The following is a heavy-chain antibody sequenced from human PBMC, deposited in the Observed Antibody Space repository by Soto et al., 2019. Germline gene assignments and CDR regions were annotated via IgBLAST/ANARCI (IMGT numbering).Heavy chain of an antibody. V-gene: IGHV3-23*01. Sequence: PGGSLRLSCAASGFTFSSYAMSWVRQAPGKGLEWVSAISGSGGSTYYADSVKGRFTISRDNSKNTLYLQMNSLRAEDTAVYYCAKDPDPSSGLLWFGEVNYYYGMDVWGQGTTVTVSS. CDR1: GFTFSSYA. D-gene: IGHD3-10*01. J-gene: IGHJ6*02. CDR2: ISGSGGST. CDR3: AKDPDPSSGLLWFGEVNYYYGMDV.